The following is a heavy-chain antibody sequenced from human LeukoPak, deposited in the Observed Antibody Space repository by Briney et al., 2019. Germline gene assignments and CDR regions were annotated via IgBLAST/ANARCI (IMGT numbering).Heavy chain of an antibody. Sequence: GGSLRLSCAASGFTFSNYWMTWVRQAPGKGLEWVANINRDGSERYYVDSVKGRFTISRDDAKSSLYLQMNSLRAEDTAVYYCAREADYDFWSGRPGSFDYWGQGTLVTVSS. CDR1: GFTFSNYW. J-gene: IGHJ4*02. D-gene: IGHD3-3*01. V-gene: IGHV3-7*03. CDR3: AREADYDFWSGRPGSFDY. CDR2: INRDGSER.